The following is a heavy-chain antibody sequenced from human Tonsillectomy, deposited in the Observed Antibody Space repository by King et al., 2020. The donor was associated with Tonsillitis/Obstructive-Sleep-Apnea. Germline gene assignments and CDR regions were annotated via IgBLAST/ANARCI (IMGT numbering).Heavy chain of an antibody. CDR3: ARVLLWFGERRDAFDI. CDR1: GGSFSGYY. J-gene: IGHJ3*02. V-gene: IGHV4-34*01. CDR2: INLSVST. D-gene: IGHD3-10*01. Sequence: VQLQQWGAGLLEPSETLSLTCAVYGGSFSGYYWSLIRQPPGKGLEWIGEINLSVSTNYHPALKSRVTISVDTAKNQFSLKLSSVTAADTAVYYCARVLLWFGERRDAFDIWGQGTMVTVSS.